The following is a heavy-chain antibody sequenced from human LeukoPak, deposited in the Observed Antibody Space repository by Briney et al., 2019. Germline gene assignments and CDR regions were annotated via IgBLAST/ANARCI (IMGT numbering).Heavy chain of an antibody. V-gene: IGHV1-2*02. CDR3: AISGYSSGWYAGGDAFDI. D-gene: IGHD6-19*01. CDR1: GYTFTCYY. Sequence: ASVKVSCKASGYTFTCYYMHWVRQAPGQGLEWMGWINPNSGGTNYAQKFQGRVTMTRDTSISTAYMELSRLRSDDTAVYYCAISGYSSGWYAGGDAFDIWGQGTMVTVSS. J-gene: IGHJ3*02. CDR2: INPNSGGT.